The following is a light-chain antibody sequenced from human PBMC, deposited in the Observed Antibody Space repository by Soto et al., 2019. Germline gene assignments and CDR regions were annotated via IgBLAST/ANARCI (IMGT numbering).Light chain of an antibody. CDR1: SSDVGGYNY. CDR3: TSYAGSNNLL. J-gene: IGLJ3*02. Sequence: QSALTQPPSASGSPGQSVTVSCTGTSSDVGGYNYVSWYQQYPGKAPKLIIYEVTKRPSGVPDRFSGSKSGNTASLTVSGLQAEDEADYYCTSYAGSNNLLFGGGTKLTVL. V-gene: IGLV2-8*01. CDR2: EVT.